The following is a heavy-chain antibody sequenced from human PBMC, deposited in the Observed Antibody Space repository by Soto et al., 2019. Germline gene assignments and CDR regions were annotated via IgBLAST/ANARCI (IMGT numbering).Heavy chain of an antibody. CDR1: GGSFSGYY. D-gene: IGHD3-16*02. Sequence: SETLSLTCAVYGGSFSGYYWSWIRQPPGKGLEWIGEINHSGSTNYNPSLKSRVTISVDTSKNQFSLKLSSVTAADTAVYYCARARSRGSYRSYNWFDPWGQGTLVTVSS. CDR2: INHSGST. CDR3: ARARSRGSYRSYNWFDP. V-gene: IGHV4-34*01. J-gene: IGHJ5*02.